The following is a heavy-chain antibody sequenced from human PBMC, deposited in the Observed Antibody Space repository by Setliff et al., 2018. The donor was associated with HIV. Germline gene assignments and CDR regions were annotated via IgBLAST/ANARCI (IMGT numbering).Heavy chain of an antibody. D-gene: IGHD6-19*01. Sequence: TLSLTCSVSGGSISSGTYYWTWTRQPAGKGLEWIGDIYITGSTDYNPSLKSRVTISVDTSKNQFSLNLNSVTAADAAVYYCARGSLITAHYSSGWYWFDPWGQGTLVTVSS. J-gene: IGHJ5*02. CDR3: ARGSLITAHYSSGWYWFDP. V-gene: IGHV4-61*09. CDR2: IYITGST. CDR1: GGSISSGTYY.